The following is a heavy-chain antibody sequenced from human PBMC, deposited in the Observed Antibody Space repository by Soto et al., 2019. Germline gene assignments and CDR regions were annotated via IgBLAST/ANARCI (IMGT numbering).Heavy chain of an antibody. V-gene: IGHV4-30-2*01. Sequence: QLQLQESGSGLVKPSQTLSLTCAVSGGSISSGGYSWSWIRQPPGKGLEWIGYIYHSGSTYYNPSMTILVTRSGERSKSQFSLKVSSVTAADTAVYCCAGGMAARPLGYWGQATLVSVSS. D-gene: IGHD6-25*01. J-gene: IGHJ4*02. CDR2: IYHSGST. CDR1: GGSISSGGYS. CDR3: AGGMAARPLGY.